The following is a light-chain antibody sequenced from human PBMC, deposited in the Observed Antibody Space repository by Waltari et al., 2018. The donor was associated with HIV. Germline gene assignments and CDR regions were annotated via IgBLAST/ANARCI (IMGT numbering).Light chain of an antibody. V-gene: IGLV1-47*01. CDR3: VAWDDSLRGVL. J-gene: IGLJ2*01. CDR1: TSNIGSNY. CDR2: RNE. Sequence: SVLTQPPSASGTPGQRVTISCSGSTSNIGSNYVFWYQHLPGTAPKLLIHRNEQSPAGVPGRFSGSTSGASASLAISGLRAEDEADYYCVAWDDSLRGVLFGGGTKVAVL.